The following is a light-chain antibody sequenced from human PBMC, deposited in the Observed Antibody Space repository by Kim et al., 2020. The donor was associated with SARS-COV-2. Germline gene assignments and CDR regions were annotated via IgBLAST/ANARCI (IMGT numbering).Light chain of an antibody. J-gene: IGKJ2*01. Sequence: SAFVGDRVTLACRASQTINNWLAWYQQKPGKAPKVLVFGASSLDSGVPSTFSGSGSGTEFTLTISSLQPDDFATYYCQQYDIPPFTFGQGTKLEI. CDR1: QTINNW. V-gene: IGKV1-5*01. CDR2: GAS. CDR3: QQYDIPPFT.